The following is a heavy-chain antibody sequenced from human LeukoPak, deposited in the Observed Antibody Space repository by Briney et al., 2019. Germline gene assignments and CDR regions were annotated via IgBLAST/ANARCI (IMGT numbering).Heavy chain of an antibody. CDR3: AKDKSMVRELDY. CDR2: IQSDGNNK. V-gene: IGHV3-30*02. Sequence: GGSLRLSCAASGFTFSSYGMHWVRQAPGKGLQWLAFIQSDGNNKYYADSVKGRFTISRDNSKNTLFLQMNSLRAEDTGVYYCAKDKSMVRELDYWGQGNLVTVSS. D-gene: IGHD3-10*01. CDR1: GFTFSSYG. J-gene: IGHJ4*02.